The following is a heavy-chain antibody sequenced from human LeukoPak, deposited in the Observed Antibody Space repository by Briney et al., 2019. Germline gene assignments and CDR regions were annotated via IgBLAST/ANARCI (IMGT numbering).Heavy chain of an antibody. CDR1: GFTFSTYW. CDR2: M. J-gene: IGHJ4*02. D-gene: IGHD6-13*01. CDR3: ARGGGSGRYGLPFDS. Sequence: GGSLRLSCAASGFTFSTYWMSWVRQAPGKGLEWVANMVDSVKGRFTISRDNAKNSVYLQMNSLTDEDTGVYYCARGGGSGRYGLPFDSWGQGTLVTVSS. V-gene: IGHV3-7*01.